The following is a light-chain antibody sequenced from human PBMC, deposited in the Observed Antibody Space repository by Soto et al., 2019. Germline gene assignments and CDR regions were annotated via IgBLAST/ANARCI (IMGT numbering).Light chain of an antibody. CDR3: QQRSSWIT. CDR2: DAS. V-gene: IGKV3-11*01. J-gene: IGKJ5*01. Sequence: EIVLTQSPATLSLSPGERATLSCRASQSVSSYLASYQQKPGQAPRLLIYDASNRATGIPARFSGSGSGTDFTLTIGSLEPEDFAVYYCQQRSSWITFGQGTRLEIK. CDR1: QSVSSY.